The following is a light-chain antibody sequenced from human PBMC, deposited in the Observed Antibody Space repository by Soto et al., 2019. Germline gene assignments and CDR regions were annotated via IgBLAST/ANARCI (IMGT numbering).Light chain of an antibody. J-gene: IGLJ2*01. V-gene: IGLV2-23*01. CDR3: FSYASSNTPPV. CDR1: SSDVGSYNL. CDR2: ESS. Sequence: QSALTQPASVSGSPGQSITISCTGTSSDVGSYNLVSWYQQHPGKAPKIKIYESSKRPSGVSNRFSGSKSGNTASLTISGLQAEDEADYYCFSYASSNTPPVFGGGTKLTVL.